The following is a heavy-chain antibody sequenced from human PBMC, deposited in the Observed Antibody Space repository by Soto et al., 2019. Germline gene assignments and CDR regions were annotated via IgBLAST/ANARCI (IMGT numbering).Heavy chain of an antibody. CDR1: GFTFSSYG. D-gene: IGHD4-17*01. V-gene: IGHV3-33*01. Sequence: QVQLVESGGGVVQPGRSLRLSCAASGFTFSSYGMHWVRQAQGKGLEWVAVIWYDGSNKYYADSVKGRFTISRDNSKKTLYLQMNSLRAEDTAVYYCARVLGRDGDMYYFDYWGQGTLVTVSS. J-gene: IGHJ4*02. CDR3: ARVLGRDGDMYYFDY. CDR2: IWYDGSNK.